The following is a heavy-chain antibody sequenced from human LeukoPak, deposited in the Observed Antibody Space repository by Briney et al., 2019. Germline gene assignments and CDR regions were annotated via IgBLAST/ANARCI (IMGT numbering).Heavy chain of an antibody. V-gene: IGHV1-46*01. CDR2: INPSGGST. D-gene: IGHD3-16*01. CDR1: GYTFTSYY. CDR3: ARDWGYYYMDV. Sequence: ASVKVSCQESGYTFTSYYMHWVRQAPGQGLEWMGIINPSGGSTSYAQKFQGRVTMTRDMSTSPVYMELSSLRSEDTAVYYCARDWGYYYMDVWGKGTTVTVSS. J-gene: IGHJ6*03.